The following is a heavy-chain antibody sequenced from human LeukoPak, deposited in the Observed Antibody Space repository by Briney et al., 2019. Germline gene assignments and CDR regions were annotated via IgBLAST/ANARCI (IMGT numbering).Heavy chain of an antibody. Sequence: GGSLRLSCAASGFIFNNYNMNWVRQAPGKGLEWVSLISSSSSYIYYADSVRGRFTISRDNAKNSLYLQMNSLRAEDTAVYYCARDQGIGYCSGGSCPYGIDVWGQGTTVTVSS. D-gene: IGHD2-15*01. CDR1: GFIFNNYN. J-gene: IGHJ6*02. CDR2: ISSSSSYI. V-gene: IGHV3-21*01. CDR3: ARDQGIGYCSGGSCPYGIDV.